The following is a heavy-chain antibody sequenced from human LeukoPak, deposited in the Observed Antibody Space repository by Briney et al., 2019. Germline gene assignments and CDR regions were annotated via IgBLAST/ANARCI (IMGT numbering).Heavy chain of an antibody. D-gene: IGHD3-16*01. V-gene: IGHV6-1*01. CDR3: ARGQGGYIDY. J-gene: IGHJ4*02. CDR1: GDSVSSNSAA. CDR2: THYRSRSKWYN. Sequence: SQTLSLTCAISGDSVSSNSAAWNWIRQSPSRGLEWLGRTHYRSRSKWYNGYAVSVKSRITINPDTSKNQFSLHLNSVTPEDTAVYYCARGQGGYIDYWGQGTLVTVSS.